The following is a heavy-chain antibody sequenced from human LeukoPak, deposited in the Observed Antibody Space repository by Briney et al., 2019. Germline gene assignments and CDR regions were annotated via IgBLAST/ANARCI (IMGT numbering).Heavy chain of an antibody. V-gene: IGHV4-31*03. CDR2: IYYSGST. J-gene: IGHJ4*02. D-gene: IGHD5-18*01. CDR1: GGSISRGGYY. CDR3: ARDGGYSYGYGPFDY. Sequence: SETLSLTCTVSGGSISRGGYYWSWICQHPGKGLEWIGYIYYSGSTYYNPSLKSRVTISVDTSKNQFSLKLSSVTAADTAVYYCARDGGYSYGYGPFDYWGQGTLVTVSS.